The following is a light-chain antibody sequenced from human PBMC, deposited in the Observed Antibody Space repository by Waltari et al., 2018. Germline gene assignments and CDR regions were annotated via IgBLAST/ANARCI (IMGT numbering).Light chain of an antibody. CDR1: SSDIGRYDI. Sequence: QSALTQPASVSGSPGQSVIISCTGASSDIGRYDIVSWYQQHPGNAPKLIICDVSKRPSGVSDRFSGSKSGDTASLTISGLQFEDEADYYCCSYAGNYIWVFGGGTRLTVL. CDR3: CSYAGNYIWV. V-gene: IGLV2-23*02. CDR2: DVS. J-gene: IGLJ3*02.